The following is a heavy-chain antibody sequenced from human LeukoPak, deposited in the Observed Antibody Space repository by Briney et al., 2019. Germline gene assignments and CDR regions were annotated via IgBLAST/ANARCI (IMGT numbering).Heavy chain of an antibody. V-gene: IGHV4-39*07. Sequence: SETLSLTCPVSGGSISSSSYYWSWIRQSPGKGLEWIGEINHSGSTNYDPSLKSRVTISVDTSQNQFSLKLRSVTAADTAVYYCARWQQWLRYYFDYWGQGTLVTVSS. CDR1: GGSISSSSYY. J-gene: IGHJ4*02. CDR3: ARWQQWLRYYFDY. CDR2: INHSGST. D-gene: IGHD6-19*01.